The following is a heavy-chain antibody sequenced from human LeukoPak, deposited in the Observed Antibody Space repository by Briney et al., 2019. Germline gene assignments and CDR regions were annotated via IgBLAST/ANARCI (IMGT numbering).Heavy chain of an antibody. CDR3: ARGYCSGGSCYSYYYYNYMDV. CDR2: INHTGTT. J-gene: IGHJ6*03. CDR1: GGSFSGYY. Sequence: TSETLSLTCTVYGGSFSGYYWSWIRQSPGKGLEWIGEINHTGTTNSNPSLGSRLTLSVDTSKNQFSLKLSSVTAADTAMYYCARGYCSGGSCYSYYYYNYMDVWGKGTTVTVSS. V-gene: IGHV4-34*01. D-gene: IGHD2-15*01.